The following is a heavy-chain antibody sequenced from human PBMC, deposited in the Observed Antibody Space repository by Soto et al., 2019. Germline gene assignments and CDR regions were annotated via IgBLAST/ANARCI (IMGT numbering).Heavy chain of an antibody. D-gene: IGHD4-4*01. V-gene: IGHV5-51*01. J-gene: IGHJ4*02. CDR3: ARHRRQGAYTDLDY. CDR1: GYSFTSYW. Sequence: PGESLKISCQGSGYSFTSYWIAWVRQMPGKGLEWMGIIYPDDSDARYSPSFRGQVTISADKSINTAYLQWSSLKASDTAIYYCARHRRQGAYTDLDYWGQGSLVTVSS. CDR2: IYPDDSDA.